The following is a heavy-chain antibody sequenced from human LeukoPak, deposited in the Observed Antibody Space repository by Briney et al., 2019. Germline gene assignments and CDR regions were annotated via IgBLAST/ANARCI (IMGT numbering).Heavy chain of an antibody. CDR2: MYYSGTT. V-gene: IGHV4-59*02. D-gene: IGHD1-26*01. CDR3: AGQVGARIRYYYTSGLDV. J-gene: IGHJ6*02. CDR1: GASVSSFY. Sequence: PSETLSLTCTVSGASVSSFYWNWIRQPPGKGLERIGSMYYSGTTNYDPSFKSRVTISLDTSKNEFSLRLKSLTAADTAVYYCAGQVGARIRYYYTSGLDVWGQGTTVAVSS.